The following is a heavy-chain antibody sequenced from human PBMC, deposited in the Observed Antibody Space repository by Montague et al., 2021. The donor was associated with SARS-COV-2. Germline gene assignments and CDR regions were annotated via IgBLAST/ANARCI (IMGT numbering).Heavy chain of an antibody. D-gene: IGHD3-3*01. J-gene: IGHJ4*02. CDR1: GFTFSSYS. Sequence: SLRLSCAASGFTFSSYSMNWVRQAPGKGLEWVSSISSSSYIYYADSVKGRFTISRDNAKNSLYLQMNSLRAEDTAVYYCARDRGGGRYDFWSGYYVQPYDYWGQGTLVTVSS. CDR2: ISSSSYI. CDR3: ARDRGGGRYDFWSGYYVQPYDY. V-gene: IGHV3-21*01.